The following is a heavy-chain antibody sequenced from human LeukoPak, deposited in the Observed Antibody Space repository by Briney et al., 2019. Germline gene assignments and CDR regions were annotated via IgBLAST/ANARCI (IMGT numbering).Heavy chain of an antibody. CDR3: ARGSYCSSTCCSPDY. V-gene: IGHV3-21*01. CDR2: INSISSYI. J-gene: IGHJ4*02. CDR1: GFTFSSYS. Sequence: SGGSLRLSCAASGFTFSSYSMNWVRQAPGKGLEWVSSINSISSYIYYADSVKGRFTISRDNAKNSLYLQMNSLRAEDTAVYYCARGSYCSSTCCSPDYWGQGTLVTVSS. D-gene: IGHD2-2*01.